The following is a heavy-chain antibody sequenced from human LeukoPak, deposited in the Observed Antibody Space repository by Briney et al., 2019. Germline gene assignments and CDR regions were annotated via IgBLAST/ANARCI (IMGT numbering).Heavy chain of an antibody. CDR3: ARVLLWFGEVLDAFDI. J-gene: IGHJ3*02. Sequence: PSETLSLTCTVSGGSISIYYWSWIRQPPGKGLEWIGYIHYSGNTYYNPSLKSRVTISVDTSKNQFSLKLSSVTAADTAVYYCARVLLWFGEVLDAFDIWGQGTMVTVSS. CDR2: IHYSGNT. V-gene: IGHV4-59*12. D-gene: IGHD3-10*01. CDR1: GGSISIYY.